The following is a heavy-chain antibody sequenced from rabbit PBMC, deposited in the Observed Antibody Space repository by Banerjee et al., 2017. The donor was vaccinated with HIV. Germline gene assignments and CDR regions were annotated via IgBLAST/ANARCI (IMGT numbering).Heavy chain of an antibody. CDR3: ARDWTGYGGYGPFRL. CDR1: GFDFSNYY. J-gene: IGHJ4*01. Sequence: QLKESGGGLVQPGGSLKLSCKASGFDFSNYYVSWVRQAPGKGLEWIGYINPVFGSTYYASWVNGRFTISSHDAQNTLYLQLNSLTAADTATYFCARDWTGYGGYGPFRLWGPGTLVTVS. V-gene: IGHV1S7*01. D-gene: IGHD7-1*01. CDR2: INPVFGST.